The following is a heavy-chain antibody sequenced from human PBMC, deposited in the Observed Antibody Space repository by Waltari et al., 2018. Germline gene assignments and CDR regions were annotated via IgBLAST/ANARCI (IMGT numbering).Heavy chain of an antibody. CDR1: GYTFSSYA. D-gene: IGHD3-10*01. Sequence: EVQLLESGGGLVQPGGSLRLSCAASGYTFSSYAMSWVRQAPGKGLEWVSVIYSGGSTYYADSVKGRFTISRDNSKNTLYLQMNSLRAEDTAVYYCAPTPSMGRDYWGQGTLVTVSS. CDR2: IYSGGST. CDR3: APTPSMGRDY. V-gene: IGHV3-23*03. J-gene: IGHJ4*02.